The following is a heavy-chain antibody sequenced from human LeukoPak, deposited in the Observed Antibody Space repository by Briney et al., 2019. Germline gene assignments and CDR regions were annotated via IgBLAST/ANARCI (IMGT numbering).Heavy chain of an antibody. V-gene: IGHV4-39*07. CDR1: GGSISSSSYY. CDR3: ARVHPYHLDL. Sequence: PSETLSLTCTVSGGSISSSSYYWGWIRQPPGKGLEWIGSIYYSGSTYYNPSLKSRVTISVDSSKNQFSLKLSSVTAADTAVYYCARVHPYHLDLWGRGTLVTVSS. D-gene: IGHD2-2*01. CDR2: IYYSGST. J-gene: IGHJ2*01.